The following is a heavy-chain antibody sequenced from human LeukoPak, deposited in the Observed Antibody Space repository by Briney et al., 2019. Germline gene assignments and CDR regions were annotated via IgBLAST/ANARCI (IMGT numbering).Heavy chain of an antibody. J-gene: IGHJ6*03. Sequence: PSETLSLTCTVSGGSISSSSYYWGWIRQPPGKGLEWIGSIYYSGSTYYNPSLKSRVTISVDTSKNQFSLKLSSVTAADTAVYYCARDHRPYSGYDFFPYYYYMDVWGKGTTVTVSS. CDR2: IYYSGST. V-gene: IGHV4-39*07. D-gene: IGHD5-12*01. CDR1: GGSISSSSYY. CDR3: ARDHRPYSGYDFFPYYYYMDV.